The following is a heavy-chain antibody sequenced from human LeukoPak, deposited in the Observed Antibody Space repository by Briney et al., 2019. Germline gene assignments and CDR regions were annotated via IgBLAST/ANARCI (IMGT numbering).Heavy chain of an antibody. D-gene: IGHD6-6*01. CDR2: IYHSGST. J-gene: IGHJ4*02. Sequence: PSETLSLTCAVSGYSISSGYYWGWIRQPPGQGLGWIGSIYHSGSTYYNPSLKSRVTISVDTSKNQFSLKLSSVTAADTAVYYCAKSIAARRAGYYFDYWGQGTLVTVSS. V-gene: IGHV4-38-2*01. CDR3: AKSIAARRAGYYFDY. CDR1: GYSISSGYY.